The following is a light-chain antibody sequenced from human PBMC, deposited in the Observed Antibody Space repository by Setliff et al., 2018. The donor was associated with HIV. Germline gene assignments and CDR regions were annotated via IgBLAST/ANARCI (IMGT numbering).Light chain of an antibody. J-gene: IGLJ1*01. V-gene: IGLV2-14*01. Sequence: QSALTQPASVSGSPGQSITISCTGTSSDVGGYNYVSWYQQHPGKAPKLMIYEVSNRPSGVSNRFSGSKPGNTASLTISGLQAEDEADYYCSSYTSSSTLYVFGTGTKGTVL. CDR1: SSDVGGYNY. CDR2: EVS. CDR3: SSYTSSSTLYV.